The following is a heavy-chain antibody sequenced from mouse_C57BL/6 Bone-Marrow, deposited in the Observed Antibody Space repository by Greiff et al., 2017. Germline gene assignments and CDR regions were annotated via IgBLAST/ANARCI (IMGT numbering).Heavy chain of an antibody. J-gene: IGHJ2*01. V-gene: IGHV14-2*01. D-gene: IGHD4-1*01. CDR3: ARTALTAFDY. CDR1: GFNIKDYY. CDR2: IDPEDGET. Sequence: VHVKQSGAELVKPGASVKLSCTASGFNIKDYYLHWVQQRTEHGLEWIGRIDPEDGETKYAPKFQGKATITADTSSTTAYLQHSDLTSEDTAVYYCARTALTAFDYWGQGTTLTVSS.